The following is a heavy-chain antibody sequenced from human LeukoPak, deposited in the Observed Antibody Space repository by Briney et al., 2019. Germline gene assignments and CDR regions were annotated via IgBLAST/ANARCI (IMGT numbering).Heavy chain of an antibody. Sequence: SETLSLTCAVYGGSFSGYYWSWIRQPPGKGLEWIGEINHSGSTNYNPSLKSRVTISVDTSKNQFSLKLSSVTAADTAVYYCARIRPSSSWYRYSGAFDIWGQGTMVTVSS. CDR1: GGSFSGYY. V-gene: IGHV4-34*01. CDR3: ARIRPSSSWYRYSGAFDI. D-gene: IGHD6-13*01. CDR2: INHSGST. J-gene: IGHJ3*02.